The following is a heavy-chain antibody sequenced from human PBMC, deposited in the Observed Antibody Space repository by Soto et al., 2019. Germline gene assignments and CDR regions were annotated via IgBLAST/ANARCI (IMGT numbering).Heavy chain of an antibody. CDR3: TGSNSEYHFNH. D-gene: IGHD6-13*01. CDR1: GGSVITSGYY. V-gene: IGHV4-39*01. CDR2: IHYSGTT. J-gene: IGHJ4*02. Sequence: SETLSLTCSVFGGSVITSGYYWGWVRQPPGKGLEWIGYIHYSGTTHYNPSLKSRVAISVDTSKNQFSLKVNSVTAADTAVYFCTGSNSEYHFNHWGLGNLATVSS.